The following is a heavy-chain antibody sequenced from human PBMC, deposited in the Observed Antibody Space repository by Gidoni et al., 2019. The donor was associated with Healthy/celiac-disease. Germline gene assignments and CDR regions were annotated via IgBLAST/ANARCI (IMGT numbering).Heavy chain of an antibody. CDR1: GFTFSSYA. D-gene: IGHD2-8*02. V-gene: IGHV3-23*01. CDR2: SSGSGGST. CDR3: AKETGGYPFGYFDY. J-gene: IGHJ4*02. Sequence: EVQLLESGGGWVQPGGSLSLSCAASGFTFSSYAMSWVRQAPGKGLEWVAASSGSGGSTYYADSVKGRFTISRDNSKNTLYLQMNSLRAEDTAVYYCAKETGGYPFGYFDYWGQGTLVTVSS.